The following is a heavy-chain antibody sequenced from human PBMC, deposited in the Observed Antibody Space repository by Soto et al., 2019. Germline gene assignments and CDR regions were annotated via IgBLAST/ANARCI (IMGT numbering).Heavy chain of an antibody. CDR2: INHSGST. CDR3: ARRAQAVAGSSYYYYGMDV. Sequence: SETLSLTCAVSGGSFSGYYWSWIRLPPGKGLEWIGEINHSGSTNYNPSLKSRVTIAVDTSKNQFSLKLSSVTAADTAVYYCARRAQAVAGSSYYYYGMDVWGQGTTIT. CDR1: GGSFSGYY. V-gene: IGHV4-34*01. D-gene: IGHD6-19*01. J-gene: IGHJ6*02.